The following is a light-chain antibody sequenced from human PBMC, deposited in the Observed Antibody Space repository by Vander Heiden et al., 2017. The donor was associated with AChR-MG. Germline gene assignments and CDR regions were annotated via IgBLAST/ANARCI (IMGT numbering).Light chain of an antibody. CDR1: QDISNS. CDR3: QQYDSLFS. Sequence: DIQMTQSPSSLSASVGDRVTITCQASQDISNSLNWYQQKPGKAPKLLIFDASNLETGVPSRVSGRGSGSDFTLTISSLQPEDITTYFCQQYDSLFSFGPGTKVNIK. CDR2: DAS. J-gene: IGKJ3*01. V-gene: IGKV1-33*01.